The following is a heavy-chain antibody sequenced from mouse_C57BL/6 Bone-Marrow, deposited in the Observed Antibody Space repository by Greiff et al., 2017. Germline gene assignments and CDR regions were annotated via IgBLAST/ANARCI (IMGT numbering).Heavy chain of an antibody. CDR1: GYTFTSYG. Sequence: QVQLQQSGAELARPGASVKLSCKASGYTFTSYGISWVKQRPGQGLEWIGEIYPRSGNTYYNEKFKGKATLTADKSSSTAYMELRSLTSEDSAVYFCARKGPTGPYYFDYWGQGTTLTVSS. V-gene: IGHV1-81*01. CDR3: ARKGPTGPYYFDY. J-gene: IGHJ2*01. CDR2: IYPRSGNT.